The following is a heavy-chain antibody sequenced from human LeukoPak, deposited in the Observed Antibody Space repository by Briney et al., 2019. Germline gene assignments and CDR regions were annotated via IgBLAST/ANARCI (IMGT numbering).Heavy chain of an antibody. V-gene: IGHV3-23*01. CDR1: GFSFSSYA. CDR2: MSSSDDGR. Sequence: GGSLRLSCATSGFSFSSYAMSWVRQAPGKGLEWVSAMSSSDDGRYYAASVRGRFTISRDTSRSTLYLQMNSLRSEDTAVYYCARDNSVRDEAWWFNPWGQGTLVTVSS. J-gene: IGHJ5*02. CDR3: ARDNSVRDEAWWFNP. D-gene: IGHD5-24*01.